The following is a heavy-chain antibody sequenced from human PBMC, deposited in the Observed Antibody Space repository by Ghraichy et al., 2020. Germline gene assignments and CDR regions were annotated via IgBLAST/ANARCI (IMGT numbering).Heavy chain of an antibody. V-gene: IGHV3-53*01. CDR3: ARLYYYDSSGYLLDY. D-gene: IGHD3-22*01. CDR2: IYSGGST. CDR1: EFTVSSNY. Sequence: GGSLRLSCAASEFTVSSNYMNWVRQAPGKGLEWVSVIYSGGSTYYADSVKGRFTISRDNSKNTLYLQMNSLRAEDTAVYYCARLYYYDSSGYLLDYWGQGTLVTVSS. J-gene: IGHJ4*02.